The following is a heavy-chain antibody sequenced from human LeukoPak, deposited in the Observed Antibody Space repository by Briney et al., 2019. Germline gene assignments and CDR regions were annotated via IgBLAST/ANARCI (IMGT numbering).Heavy chain of an antibody. CDR3: ARGKTSDDIVEDAFDI. D-gene: IGHD2-15*01. CDR1: GFTFSSYS. CDR2: LYSGGGA. V-gene: IGHV3-66*01. Sequence: PGGSLRLPCAASGFTFSSYSMNWVRQAPGKGLEWVSVLYSGGGAYYADSVKDRITISRDYSQNTLLLQMNSLRAEDTALYYCARGKTSDDIVEDAFDIWGQGTMVAVSS. J-gene: IGHJ3*02.